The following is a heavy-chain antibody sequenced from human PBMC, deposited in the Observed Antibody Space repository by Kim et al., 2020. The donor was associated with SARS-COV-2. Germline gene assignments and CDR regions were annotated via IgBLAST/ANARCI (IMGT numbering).Heavy chain of an antibody. CDR2: DK. J-gene: IGHJ4*02. Sequence: DKRYSPSVKSRLTITKDTSKNQMVLTMTNMDPVDTATYYCAHRRGSRWQDWGQGTLVTVSS. V-gene: IGHV2-5*01. CDR3: AHRRGSRWQD.